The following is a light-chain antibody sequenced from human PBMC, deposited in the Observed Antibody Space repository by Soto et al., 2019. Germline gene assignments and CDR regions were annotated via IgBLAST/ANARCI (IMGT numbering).Light chain of an antibody. CDR1: SSDVGGYNY. V-gene: IGLV2-14*01. Sequence: QSALTQPASVSGSPGQSITISCTGTSSDVGGYNYVSWYQQHSGKAPKLMIYEVSNRPSGVSNRFSGSKSGNTASLTIAGLQADDEADYYCSSYTSSSPHVVFGGGTKVTVL. CDR2: EVS. CDR3: SSYTSSSPHVV. J-gene: IGLJ2*01.